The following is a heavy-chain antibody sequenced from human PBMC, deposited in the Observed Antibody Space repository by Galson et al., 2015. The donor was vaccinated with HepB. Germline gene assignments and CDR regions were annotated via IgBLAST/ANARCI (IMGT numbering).Heavy chain of an antibody. CDR2: ISYDGSNK. Sequence: SLRLSCAASGFTFSSYAMHWVRQAPGKGLEWVAVISYDGSNKYYADSVKGRFTISRDNSKNTLYLQMNSLRAEDTAVYYCAGDVVGQQSLFDYWGQGTLVTVSS. CDR1: GFTFSSYA. D-gene: IGHD6-13*01. CDR3: AGDVVGQQSLFDY. V-gene: IGHV3-30*04. J-gene: IGHJ4*02.